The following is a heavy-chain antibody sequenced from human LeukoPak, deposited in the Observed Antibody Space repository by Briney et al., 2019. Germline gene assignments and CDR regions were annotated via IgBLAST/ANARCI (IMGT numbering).Heavy chain of an antibody. CDR2: IIPIFGTA. CDR3: ARAAIFGMVRGFDV. V-gene: IGHV1-69*13. J-gene: IGHJ6*02. CDR1: GVTXSSYA. Sequence: GASVKVSCKASGVTXSSYAISWVRQAPGQGLEWMGGIIPIFGTANYAQKFQGRVTITADESTSTAYMELSSLRSEDTAVYYCARAAIFGMVRGFDVWGQGTTVTVSS. D-gene: IGHD3-10*01.